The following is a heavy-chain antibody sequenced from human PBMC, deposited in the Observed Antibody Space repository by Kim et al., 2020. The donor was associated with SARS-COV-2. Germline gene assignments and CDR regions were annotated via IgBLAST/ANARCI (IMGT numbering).Heavy chain of an antibody. J-gene: IGHJ4*02. CDR2: IGTAGDT. V-gene: IGHV3-13*04. D-gene: IGHD3-10*01. Sequence: GGSLRLSCAASGFTFSSYDMHWVRQATGKGLEWVSAIGTAGDTYYPGSVKGRFTISRENAKNSLYLQMNSLRAGDTAVYYCARGLYGSGSYYFDYWGQGTLVTVSS. CDR1: GFTFSSYD. CDR3: ARGLYGSGSYYFDY.